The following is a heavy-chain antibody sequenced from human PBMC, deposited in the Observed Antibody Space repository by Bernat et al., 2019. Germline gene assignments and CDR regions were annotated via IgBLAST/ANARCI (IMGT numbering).Heavy chain of an antibody. CDR3: ARDPRLGSEIDF. CDR2: ISTNSDTT. D-gene: IGHD7-27*01. J-gene: IGHJ4*02. CDR1: GFAFSTYS. V-gene: IGHV3-23*01. Sequence: EVQLLESGGGLVQPGGSLRLSCAASGFAFSTYSMNWIRQAPGKGLEWVSSISTNSDTTHYAASVNGRFVISRDNSRNTLSLQMDSLRAEDTAIYYCARDPRLGSEIDFWGLGTLVTVSS.